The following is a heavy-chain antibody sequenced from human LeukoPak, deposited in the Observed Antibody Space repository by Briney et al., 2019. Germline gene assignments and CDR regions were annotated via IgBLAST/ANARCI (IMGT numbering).Heavy chain of an antibody. Sequence: SETLSLTCTVSGGSISSYYWSWIRQPPGKGLEWIGYIYYSGSTNYSPSLKSRVTISVDTSKNQFSLKLSSVTAADTAVYYCARWTGGSSSRELNWFDPWGQGTLVTVSS. CDR3: ARWTGGSSSRELNWFDP. J-gene: IGHJ5*02. CDR2: IYYSGST. CDR1: GGSISSYY. V-gene: IGHV4-59*01. D-gene: IGHD6-13*01.